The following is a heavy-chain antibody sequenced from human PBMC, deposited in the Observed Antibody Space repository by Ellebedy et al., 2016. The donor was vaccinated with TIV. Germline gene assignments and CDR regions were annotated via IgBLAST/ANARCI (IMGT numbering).Heavy chain of an antibody. CDR2: INHSGST. J-gene: IGHJ4*02. Sequence: SETLSLTCAVYGGSFSGYYWSWIRQPPGKGLEWIEEINHSGSTNYNPSLKSRVTISVDTSKNQFSLKLSSVTAADTAVYYCARVGSSWYVEGFDYWGQGTLVTVSS. V-gene: IGHV4-34*01. D-gene: IGHD6-13*01. CDR1: GGSFSGYY. CDR3: ARVGSSWYVEGFDY.